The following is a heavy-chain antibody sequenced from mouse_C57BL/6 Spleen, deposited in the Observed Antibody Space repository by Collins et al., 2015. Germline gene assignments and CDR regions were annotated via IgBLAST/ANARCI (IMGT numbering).Heavy chain of an antibody. CDR1: GIDFSRYW. J-gene: IGHJ1*03. V-gene: IGHV4-1*01. CDR2: INPDSSTI. D-gene: IGHD2-10*01. Sequence: EVKLLQSGGGLVQPGGSLKLSCAASGIDFSRYWMSWVRRAPGKGLEWIGEINPDSSTINYAPSLKDKFIISRDNAKNTLYLQMSKVRSEDIALYYCARPSYYGNYWYFDVWGTGTTVTVSS. CDR3: ARPSYYGNYWYFDV.